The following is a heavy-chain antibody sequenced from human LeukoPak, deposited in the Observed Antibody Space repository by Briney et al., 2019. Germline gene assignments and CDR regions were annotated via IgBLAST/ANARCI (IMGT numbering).Heavy chain of an antibody. D-gene: IGHD3-10*01. CDR3: ARVSNYYGSGSDY. V-gene: IGHV3-66*01. CDR2: IYSGGST. Sequence: GGSLRLSCAASGFTVSSNYMSWVRQAPGKGLEGVSVIYSGGSTYYADTVKGRFTISRDNSKNTLYLQMNSLRAEDTAVYYCARVSNYYGSGSDYWGQGTLVTVSS. J-gene: IGHJ4*02. CDR1: GFTVSSNY.